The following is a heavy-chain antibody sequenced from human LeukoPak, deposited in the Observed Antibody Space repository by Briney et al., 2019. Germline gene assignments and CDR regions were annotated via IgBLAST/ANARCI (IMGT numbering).Heavy chain of an antibody. CDR3: AKVLGVVPTRYYFDY. CDR1: GFTFTSFA. CDR2: ISGSGGST. Sequence: PGGSLRLSCSASGFTFTSFALSWVRQAPGEGLEWVSAISGSGGSTYYADSVKGRFTISRDNSKNTLYLQMNSLRAEDTAVYYCAKVLGVVPTRYYFDYWGQGTLVTVSS. J-gene: IGHJ4*02. D-gene: IGHD2-2*01. V-gene: IGHV3-23*01.